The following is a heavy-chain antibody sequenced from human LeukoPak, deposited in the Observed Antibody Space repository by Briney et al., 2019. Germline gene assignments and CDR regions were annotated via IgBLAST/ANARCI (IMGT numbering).Heavy chain of an antibody. CDR3: ARAQTYDFWSGYYPFDY. D-gene: IGHD3-3*01. J-gene: IGHJ4*02. CDR1: GYTFTSYD. Sequence: ASVKVSCKASGYTFTSYDINWVRQATGQELEWMGWMNPNSGNTGYAQKFQGRVTMTRNTSISTAYMELSSLRSEDTAVYYCARAQTYDFWSGYYPFDYWGQGTLVTVSS. V-gene: IGHV1-8*01. CDR2: MNPNSGNT.